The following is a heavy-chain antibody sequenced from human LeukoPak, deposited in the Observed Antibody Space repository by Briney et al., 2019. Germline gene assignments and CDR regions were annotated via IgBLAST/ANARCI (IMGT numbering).Heavy chain of an antibody. J-gene: IGHJ4*02. CDR3: AKDNPYFDY. CDR2: INHNGNVN. Sequence: GGSLRLSCAASGFTFSSYWMNWARQAPGKGLEWVASINHNGNVNYYVDSVKGRFTISRDNSKNTLYLQMNSLRAEDTAVYYCAKDNPYFDYWGQGTLVTVSS. CDR1: GFTFSSYW. D-gene: IGHD1-14*01. V-gene: IGHV3-7*01.